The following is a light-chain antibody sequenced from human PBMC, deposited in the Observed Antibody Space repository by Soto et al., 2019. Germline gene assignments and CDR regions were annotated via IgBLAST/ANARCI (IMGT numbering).Light chain of an antibody. Sequence: EIVLTQSPGTLSLSPGERATLSCRAGQSVDSSYLAWYQQKPGQAPRLLIYGASSRATGIPDRFSGSGSGTDFTLTISRLEPEDFAVYYCQQYVSSPLTFGGGTKVEIK. J-gene: IGKJ4*01. CDR1: QSVDSSY. CDR2: GAS. CDR3: QQYVSSPLT. V-gene: IGKV3-20*01.